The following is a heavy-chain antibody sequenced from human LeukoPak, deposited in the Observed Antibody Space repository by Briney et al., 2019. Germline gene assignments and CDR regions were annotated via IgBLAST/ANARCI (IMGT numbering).Heavy chain of an antibody. CDR2: ISYDRSNK. D-gene: IGHD1-14*01. J-gene: IGHJ4*02. Sequence: PGGSLRLSCAASGFTFSDYYMSWIRQAPGKGLEWVAVISYDRSNKYYADSVKGRFTISRDNSKNTLYLQTNSLRAEDTAVYYCAGARRLRNPFDYWGQGTLVTVSS. V-gene: IGHV3-30*03. CDR1: GFTFSDYY. CDR3: AGARRLRNPFDY.